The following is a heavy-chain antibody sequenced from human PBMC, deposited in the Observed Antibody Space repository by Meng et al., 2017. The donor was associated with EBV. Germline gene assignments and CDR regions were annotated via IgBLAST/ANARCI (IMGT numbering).Heavy chain of an antibody. J-gene: IGHJ4*02. D-gene: IGHD6-19*01. CDR3: ARVGIAVAGTGDY. CDR2: INPNSGGT. CDR1: GDNFTGYY. V-gene: IGHV1-2*06. Sequence: QGRVVQSGAEVKEPGASVKVSCKASGDNFTGYYRHWARQAPGQGLEWMGRINPNSGGTNYAQKFQCRVTSTRDTSISTAYMELSRLRADDTAVYYWARVGIAVAGTGDYWGQGTLVTVSS.